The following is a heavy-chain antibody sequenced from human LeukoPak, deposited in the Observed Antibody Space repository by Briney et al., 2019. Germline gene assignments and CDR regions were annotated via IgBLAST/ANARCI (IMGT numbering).Heavy chain of an antibody. J-gene: IGHJ4*02. CDR2: ISGSGSST. CDR3: AKGSGYSGYDFFDY. Sequence: GGTLRLSCAASGFTFSNYGMNWVRQAPGKGLEWVSGISGSGSSTYYADSVKGRFTISRDNAKNSLYLQMNSLRAEDTAVYSCAKGSGYSGYDFFDYWGQGTLVTVSS. D-gene: IGHD5-12*01. CDR1: GFTFSNYG. V-gene: IGHV3-23*01.